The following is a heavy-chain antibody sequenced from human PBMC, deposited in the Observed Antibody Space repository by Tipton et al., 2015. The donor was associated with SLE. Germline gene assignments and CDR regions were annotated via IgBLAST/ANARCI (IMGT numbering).Heavy chain of an antibody. Sequence: TLSLTCTVSGGSISSHYWSWFRQPPGKGLEGIGYIYYRGNTKYNPSPEIRVTISLDTSRTQFSLKLSSVTAADTAVYYCARDCRGYCANSGCSEYHWFDPWRQGTLVTVSS. J-gene: IGHJ5*02. CDR1: GGSISSHY. D-gene: IGHD2-8*01. CDR2: IYYRGNT. CDR3: ARDCRGYCANSGCSEYHWFDP. V-gene: IGHV4-59*11.